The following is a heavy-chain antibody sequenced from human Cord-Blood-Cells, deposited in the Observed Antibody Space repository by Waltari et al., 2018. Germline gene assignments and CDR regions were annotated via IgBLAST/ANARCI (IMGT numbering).Heavy chain of an antibody. V-gene: IGHV3-30*18. CDR3: AKDQAQLERIDAFDI. CDR2: ISYDGSNK. Sequence: VQPGGSLRLSCAASGFTFSSYGMHWVRQAPGKGLEWVAVISYDGSNKYYADSVKGRFTISRDNSKNTLYLQMNSLRAEDTAVYYCAKDQAQLERIDAFDIWGQGTMVTVSS. CDR1: GFTFSSYG. D-gene: IGHD1-1*01. J-gene: IGHJ3*02.